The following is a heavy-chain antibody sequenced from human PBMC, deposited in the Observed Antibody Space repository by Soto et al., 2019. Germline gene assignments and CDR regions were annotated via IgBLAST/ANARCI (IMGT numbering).Heavy chain of an antibody. D-gene: IGHD6-19*01. Sequence: PSVKVSCKASGGTFSSYAISWVRQAPGQGLEWMGGIIPIFGTANYAQKFQGRVTITADESTSTAYMELSSLRSEDTAVYYCAKIPGVAVAEYYYYGMDVWGQGTTVTVSS. V-gene: IGHV1-69*13. CDR1: GGTFSSYA. J-gene: IGHJ6*02. CDR3: AKIPGVAVAEYYYYGMDV. CDR2: IIPIFGTA.